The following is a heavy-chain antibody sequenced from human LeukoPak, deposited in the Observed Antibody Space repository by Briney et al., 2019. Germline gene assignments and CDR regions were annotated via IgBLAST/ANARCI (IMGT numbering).Heavy chain of an antibody. D-gene: IGHD2-2*01. V-gene: IGHV1-18*04. CDR3: ARGYSSTSFSFDY. CDR1: GSTFTSYG. CDR2: ISAYNGNT. Sequence: SVKVSCQASGSTFTSYGISWVRQAPGQGREWMGWISAYNGNTNYAQKLQGRVTMTTDTSTSTAYMELRSLRSDDTAVYYCARGYSSTSFSFDYWGQGTLVTVSS. J-gene: IGHJ4*02.